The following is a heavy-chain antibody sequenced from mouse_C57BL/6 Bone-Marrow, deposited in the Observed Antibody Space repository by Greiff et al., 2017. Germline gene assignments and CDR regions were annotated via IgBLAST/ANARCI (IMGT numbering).Heavy chain of an antibody. CDR3: ARRWLLLYYAMDY. CDR2: FDPNSGGT. V-gene: IGHV1-72*01. Sequence: VKLQQPGAELVKPGASVKLSCKASGYTFTSYWMHWVKQRPGRGLEWIGRFDPNSGGTKYNEKFKSKATLTVDKPSSTAYMEVSSLTSEDSAVYYCARRWLLLYYAMDYWGQGTSVTVSS. J-gene: IGHJ4*01. D-gene: IGHD2-3*01. CDR1: GYTFTSYW.